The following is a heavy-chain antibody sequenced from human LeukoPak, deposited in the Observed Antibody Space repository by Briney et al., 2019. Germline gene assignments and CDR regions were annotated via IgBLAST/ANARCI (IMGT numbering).Heavy chain of an antibody. CDR3: AKDILSYGDYGLGNGWFDP. CDR2: IQSYGSDK. V-gene: IGHV3-30*02. CDR1: GFTFNSFA. Sequence: GGSLRLSCAASGFTFNSFAMHWVRQAPGKGLEHLAFIQSYGSDKYYADSVMGRFTISIDNSKNTLYLQMNGLRGDDTAVYYCAKDILSYGDYGLGNGWFDPWGQGTLVTVSS. D-gene: IGHD4-17*01. J-gene: IGHJ5*02.